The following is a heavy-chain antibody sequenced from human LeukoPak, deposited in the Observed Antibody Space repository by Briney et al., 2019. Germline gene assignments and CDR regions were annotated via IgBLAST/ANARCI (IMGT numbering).Heavy chain of an antibody. CDR3: ARDGSGYGYYFDY. V-gene: IGHV4-30-4*01. Sequence: SETLSLTCTVSGGSISSGDYYWSWIRQPPGKGLEWIGDIYYSGSTYYNPSLKSRVTISVDTSKNQFSLRLSSVTAADTAVYYCARDGSGYGYYFDYWGQGTLVTVSS. J-gene: IGHJ4*02. CDR1: GGSISSGDYY. D-gene: IGHD3-22*01. CDR2: IYYSGST.